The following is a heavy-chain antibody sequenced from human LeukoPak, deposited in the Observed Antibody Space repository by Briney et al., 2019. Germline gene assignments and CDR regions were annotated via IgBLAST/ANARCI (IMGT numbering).Heavy chain of an antibody. CDR2: VSASGDTT. J-gene: IGHJ3*01. CDR1: GFTFDDYG. CDR3: ARDHLGVWFGELTRAFDV. V-gene: IGHV3-23*01. Sequence: PGGSLRLSCAASGFTFDDYGMSWVRQAPGKGLEWVSAVSASGDTTQYADSVKGRFTISRDNSKNTVSVQMNSLRAEDAAIYYCARDHLGVWFGELTRAFDVWGQGTMVTVSS. D-gene: IGHD3-10*01.